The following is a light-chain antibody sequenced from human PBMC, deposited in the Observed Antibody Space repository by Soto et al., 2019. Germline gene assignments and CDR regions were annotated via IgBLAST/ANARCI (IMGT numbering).Light chain of an antibody. J-gene: IGLJ2*01. CDR3: CSYAGLSTSVV. CDR1: SSDVGSFHL. V-gene: IGLV2-23*01. CDR2: EGS. Sequence: QSALTQPASVSGSPGQSITISCTGTSSDVGSFHLVSWYQHHPGKAPKLIIYEGSKRPSGIASRFSGSKSGTTASLPISGLQAEDEADYHCCSYAGLSTSVVFGGGTKLTVL.